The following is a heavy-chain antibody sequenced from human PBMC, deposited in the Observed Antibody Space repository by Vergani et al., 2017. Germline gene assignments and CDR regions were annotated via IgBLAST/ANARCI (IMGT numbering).Heavy chain of an antibody. CDR1: GDSMNNYY. D-gene: IGHD3/OR15-3a*01. V-gene: IGHV4-4*07. Sequence: QVHLQEAGPGLVKPAETLSLTCTVSGDSMNNYYWTWIRQTAERRLEWMGRVYPSGTTNYNPSLNGRVTIFVDKSKNLLSLRLNSVTAADTAVYYCARGETRTDWFDPWGQGTLVTVSS. J-gene: IGHJ5*02. CDR3: ARGETRTDWFDP. CDR2: VYPSGTT.